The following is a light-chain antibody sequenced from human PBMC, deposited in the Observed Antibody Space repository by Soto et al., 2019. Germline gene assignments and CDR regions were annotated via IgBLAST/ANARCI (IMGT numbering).Light chain of an antibody. Sequence: IVMTQSPGTLSLSPGDRATLSCRASQSITSHLAWYQQKPGQAPRLLIYHSSTRATGIPTRFSGSGSGTDFTLTISSLQSEDFAVYYCQQYNTWHRTFVQGTKVDIK. CDR2: HSS. CDR1: QSITSH. V-gene: IGKV3-15*01. CDR3: QQYNTWHRT. J-gene: IGKJ1*01.